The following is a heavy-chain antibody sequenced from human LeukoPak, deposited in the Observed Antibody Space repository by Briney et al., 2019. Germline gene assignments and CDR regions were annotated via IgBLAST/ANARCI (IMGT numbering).Heavy chain of an antibody. J-gene: IGHJ4*02. V-gene: IGHV3-21*01. CDR1: GFTFSSYI. Sequence: PGGSLRLSCAGSGFTFSSYIMNWVRQAPGKGLEWVSSISYTSSYIHYADSVKGRFTISRDNAKNSLFLQMNSLRAEDTAVYYCAREGLYGDYPGHWGQGTLVTVSS. CDR2: ISYTSSYI. CDR3: AREGLYGDYPGH. D-gene: IGHD4-17*01.